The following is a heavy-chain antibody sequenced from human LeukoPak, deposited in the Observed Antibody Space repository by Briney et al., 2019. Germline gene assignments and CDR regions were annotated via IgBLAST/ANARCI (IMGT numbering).Heavy chain of an antibody. D-gene: IGHD3-9*01. Sequence: GGSLRLSCAASGFTFSSYAMSWVRQAPGKGREWVSAISGSGGTTYYAYSVKGRFTISRDNSKNTLYLQMNSLSAEDTAVYYCAKAPYYDILTGYWYSDYWGQGTLVTVSS. CDR3: AKAPYYDILTGYWYSDY. CDR1: GFTFSSYA. V-gene: IGHV3-23*01. J-gene: IGHJ4*02. CDR2: ISGSGGTT.